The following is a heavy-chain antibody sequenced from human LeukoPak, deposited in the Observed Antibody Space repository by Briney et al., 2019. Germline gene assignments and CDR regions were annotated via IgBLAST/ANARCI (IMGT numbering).Heavy chain of an antibody. J-gene: IGHJ4*02. CDR2: IYSTGGI. Sequence: SETLSLTCTVSGPSSISSHYWSWIRQTPGKRPEWIGFIYSTGGINYNPSLKSRVVISFDMSKSQFSLKVRSVTAADTAVYYCVRHGDLTIFRGVIDYWGQGTQVTVSS. CDR3: VRHGDLTIFRGVIDY. CDR1: GPSSISSHY. D-gene: IGHD3-10*01. V-gene: IGHV4-59*08.